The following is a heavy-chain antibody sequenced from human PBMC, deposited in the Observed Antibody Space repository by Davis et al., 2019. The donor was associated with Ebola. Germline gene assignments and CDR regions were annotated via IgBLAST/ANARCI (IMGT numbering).Heavy chain of an antibody. J-gene: IGHJ4*02. Sequence: PSETLSLTCTVSSASISSYYWSWIRQPAGKGLEWIGRIHTSGSTNYNPSLKSRVTLSLDTSKNQFSLKLTSVTAADTAVYYCARGNREHRTVTTPFDYWGQGTLVTVSS. D-gene: IGHD4-17*01. V-gene: IGHV4-4*07. CDR1: SASISSYY. CDR2: IHTSGST. CDR3: ARGNREHRTVTTPFDY.